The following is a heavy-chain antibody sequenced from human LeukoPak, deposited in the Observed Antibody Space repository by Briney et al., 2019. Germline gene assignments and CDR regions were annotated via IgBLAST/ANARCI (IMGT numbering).Heavy chain of an antibody. CDR1: GFAFSFFA. CDR2: INANSGIR. V-gene: IGHV3-23*01. CDR3: AKPISGGLAVTADWFAP. D-gene: IGHD6-19*01. J-gene: IGHJ5*01. Sequence: GGSLRLSCEASGFAFSFFAMSWLRQAPGKGLEWVSPINANSGIRSYAASGRGRFTISRDNSKNTLYLQLNTLRADDTAVYYCAKPISGGLAVTADWFAPWGQGTLVVVSS.